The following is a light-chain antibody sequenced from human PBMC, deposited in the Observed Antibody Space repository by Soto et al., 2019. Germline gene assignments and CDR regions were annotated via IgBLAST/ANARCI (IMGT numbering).Light chain of an antibody. V-gene: IGKV1-12*01. J-gene: IGKJ4*01. CDR3: QQASSYPLT. CDR2: ETS. Sequence: DIQMTQSPSSVSASVGDRVTITCRASENINNWLDWYQQKPGKAPNLLIYETSTLQSGVSSRFSGSRSGADFTLTISSLQPEDFETYYCQQASSYPLTFGGGTRVE. CDR1: ENINNW.